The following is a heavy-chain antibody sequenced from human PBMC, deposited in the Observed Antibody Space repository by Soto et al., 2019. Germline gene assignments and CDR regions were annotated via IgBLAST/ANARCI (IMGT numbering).Heavy chain of an antibody. CDR2: IRGSGGST. CDR3: VLWPPFYFDY. V-gene: IGHV3-23*01. D-gene: IGHD2-21*01. CDR1: GFTFSSYA. J-gene: IGHJ4*02. Sequence: EVQLLESGGGLVQPGGSLRLSCAASGFTFSSYAMSWVRQAPGRGLEWVSAIRGSGGSTYYADSVKGRFTISRDNSKNTLYLQMNSLRAEDTAVYYCVLWPPFYFDYWGQGTLVTVSS.